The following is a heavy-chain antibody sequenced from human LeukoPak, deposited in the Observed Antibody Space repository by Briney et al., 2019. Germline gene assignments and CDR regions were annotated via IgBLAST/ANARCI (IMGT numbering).Heavy chain of an antibody. J-gene: IGHJ4*02. D-gene: IGHD3-10*01. CDR1: GFTFSSYS. CDR3: ARAMLLWFGELSTFDY. V-gene: IGHV3-21*01. Sequence: GGSLGLSCAASGFTFSSYSMNWVRQAPGKGLEWVSSISSSSSYIYYADSVKGRFTISRDNAKNSLYLQMNSLRAEDTAVYYCARAMLLWFGELSTFDYWGQGTLVTVSS. CDR2: ISSSSSYI.